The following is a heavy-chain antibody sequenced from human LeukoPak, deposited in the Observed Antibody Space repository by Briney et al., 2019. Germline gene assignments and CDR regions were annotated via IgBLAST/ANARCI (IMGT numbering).Heavy chain of an antibody. CDR2: IYYSGST. CDR1: GGSFSGYY. D-gene: IGHD5-18*01. J-gene: IGHJ4*02. V-gene: IGHV4-59*01. CDR3: ARSAAMVTSLFDS. Sequence: SETLSLTCAVYGGSFSGYYWSWIRQPPGKGLEWIGYIYYSGSTDYNPSLKSRVTISVDTSKNQFSLKLSSVTAADTAVYYCARSAAMVTSLFDSWGQGTLVTVSS.